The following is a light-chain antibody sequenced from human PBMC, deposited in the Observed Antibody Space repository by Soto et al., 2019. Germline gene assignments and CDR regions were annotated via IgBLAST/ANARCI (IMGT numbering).Light chain of an antibody. V-gene: IGLV1-40*01. CDR1: SSNIGARYD. Sequence: QSVLTQPPSVSGAPGQRVTISCTGSSSNIGARYDVHWYQCLPGTAPQLIIYEVIDRPSGVSDRFSASKSGNTASLTISGLQAEDEADYYCSSYSRSGSLYVFGTGTKLTVL. J-gene: IGLJ1*01. CDR2: EVI. CDR3: SSYSRSGSLYV.